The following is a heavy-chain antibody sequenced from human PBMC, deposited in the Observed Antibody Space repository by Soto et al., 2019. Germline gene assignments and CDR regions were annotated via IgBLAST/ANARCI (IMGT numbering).Heavy chain of an antibody. Sequence: GESLKISCKGSGYSFTSYWIGWVRQMPGKGLEWMGIIYPGDSDTRYSPSFQGQVTISADKSISTAYLQWSSLKASDTAMYYCARRGYSGYEESYFDYWGQGTLVTVSS. CDR3: ARRGYSGYEESYFDY. V-gene: IGHV5-51*01. D-gene: IGHD5-12*01. CDR1: GYSFTSYW. CDR2: IYPGDSDT. J-gene: IGHJ4*02.